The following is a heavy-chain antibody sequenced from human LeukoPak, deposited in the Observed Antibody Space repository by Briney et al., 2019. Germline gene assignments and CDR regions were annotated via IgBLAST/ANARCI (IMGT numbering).Heavy chain of an antibody. V-gene: IGHV4-30-4*07. J-gene: IGHJ5*02. CDR1: GDSSSSGSS. CDR3: AKTGGMTTDRRFDP. D-gene: IGHD4-11*01. CDR2: IHYSGDT. Sequence: KASQTLSLTCAVSGDSSSSGSSWSWIRQPPGKELEWIGVIHYSGDTHYNPSLRGRVIISEDKSKKQVSLRLNSVTAADTAKYYCAKTGGMTTDRRFDPWGPGILVAVSS.